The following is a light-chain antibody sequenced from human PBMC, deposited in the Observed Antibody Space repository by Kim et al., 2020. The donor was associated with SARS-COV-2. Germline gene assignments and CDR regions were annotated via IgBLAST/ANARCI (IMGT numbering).Light chain of an antibody. CDR3: MQGIHPIT. CDR2: KVS. J-gene: IGKJ5*01. V-gene: IGKV2-30*01. CDR1: QSLVYSDGNTY. Sequence: DVVMTQSPLSLPVTLGQPASISCRSSQSLVYSDGNTYLNWFQQRPGQSPRRLFYKVSNRDSGVPDRFSGSGSGTDFTLKISRVGAEYVGVYYCMQGIHPITFGQGKRLEI.